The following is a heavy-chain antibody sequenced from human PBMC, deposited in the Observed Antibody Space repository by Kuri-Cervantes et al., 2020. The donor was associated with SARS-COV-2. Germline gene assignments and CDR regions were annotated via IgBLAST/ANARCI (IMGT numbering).Heavy chain of an antibody. J-gene: IGHJ4*02. D-gene: IGHD2-15*01. Sequence: GGSLRLSCAASGFTFSSYSMNWVRQAPGKGLEWVSSISSSSSYIYYADSVKGRFTISRDNAKNSLYLQMNSLRAEDTAVYYCAKDPGRVVVAARGDYWGQGTLVTVSS. CDR3: AKDPGRVVVAARGDY. CDR2: ISSSSSYI. V-gene: IGHV3-21*01. CDR1: GFTFSSYS.